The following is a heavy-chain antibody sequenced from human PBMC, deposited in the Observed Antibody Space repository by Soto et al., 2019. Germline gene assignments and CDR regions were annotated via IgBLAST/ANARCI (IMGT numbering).Heavy chain of an antibody. J-gene: IGHJ3*02. CDR1: GASVRNYY. V-gene: IGHV4-59*02. CDR3: ARWGHPAVKAYDI. Sequence: QVQLQESGPGLMEPSETLSLTCTVSGASVRNYYWNWVRQPPGKGLEWIGYIHYTGDSKYNPSLKSRVTMSVDTSKNQFSLKMTSVTAADTAVYYCARWGHPAVKAYDIWGQGAMVTVSS. D-gene: IGHD2-21*01. CDR2: IHYTGDS.